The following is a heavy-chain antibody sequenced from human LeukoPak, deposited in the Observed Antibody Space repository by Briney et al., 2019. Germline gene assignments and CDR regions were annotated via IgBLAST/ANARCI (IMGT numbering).Heavy chain of an antibody. CDR1: GFTFSDYY. V-gene: IGHV3-11*01. Sequence: TGGSLRLSCAASGFTFSDYYMSWIHQAPGKGLEWVSYISSSGSTIYYADSVKGRFTISRDNAKNSLYLQMNSLRAEDTAVYYCARSHYGDYAWFDPWGQGTLVTVSS. J-gene: IGHJ5*02. CDR3: ARSHYGDYAWFDP. CDR2: ISSSGSTI. D-gene: IGHD4-17*01.